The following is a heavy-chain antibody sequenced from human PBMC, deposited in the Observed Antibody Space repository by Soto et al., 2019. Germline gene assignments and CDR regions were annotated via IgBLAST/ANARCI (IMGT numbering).Heavy chain of an antibody. J-gene: IGHJ3*02. CDR1: GYPVTAYY. CDR2: INPATGAA. CDR3: AGGGGVGVAGSAAFDM. D-gene: IGHD3-3*01. Sequence: QLHLVQSGAVVKKPGASVTVSCSASGYPVTAYYMHWVRQAPGRGLEWMGGINPATGAAKYTQTFQGRVNMTRDPSQSTVFMELSGLTSEDTAVFYRAGGGGVGVAGSAAFDMWGQGTLVTVSS. V-gene: IGHV1-2*02.